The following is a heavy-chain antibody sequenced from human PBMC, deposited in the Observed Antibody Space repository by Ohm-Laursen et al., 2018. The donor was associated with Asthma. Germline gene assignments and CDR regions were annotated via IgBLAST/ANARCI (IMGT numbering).Heavy chain of an antibody. CDR2: ILYDGSET. CDR1: GFAFSSHG. J-gene: IGHJ4*02. Sequence: SLRLSCAAPGFAFSSHGMHWVRQAPGKGLEWLAIILYDGSETYYADSVKGRFTISRDNSKNTLYLQMNSLRAEDTAVYYCAKVGYSYGFDYWGQGTLVTVSS. CDR3: AKVGYSYGFDY. V-gene: IGHV3-30*18. D-gene: IGHD5-18*01.